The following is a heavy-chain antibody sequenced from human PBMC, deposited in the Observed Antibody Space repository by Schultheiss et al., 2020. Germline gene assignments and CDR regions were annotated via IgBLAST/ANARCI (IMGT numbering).Heavy chain of an antibody. Sequence: SETLSLTCTVSGGSISSGSYYWSWIRQPAGKGLEWIGSIYYSGSTNYNPSLKSRVTISVDTSKNQFSLKLSSVTAADTAVYYCARDGGQGDFDYWGQGTLVTVSS. CDR3: ARDGGQGDFDY. CDR1: GGSISSGSYY. J-gene: IGHJ4*02. D-gene: IGHD4-23*01. V-gene: IGHV4-61*02. CDR2: IYYSGST.